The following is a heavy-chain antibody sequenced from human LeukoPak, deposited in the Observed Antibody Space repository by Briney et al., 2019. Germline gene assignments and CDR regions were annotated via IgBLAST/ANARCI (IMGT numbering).Heavy chain of an antibody. Sequence: SETLSLTCTVSRGSISSGGYYWSWIRQHPGKGLEWIGYIYYSGSTYYNPSLKSRVTISVDTSKNQFFLKLSSVTAADTAVYYCARGLWDSTGFDYWGQGTLVTVSS. D-gene: IGHD2/OR15-2a*01. CDR1: RGSISSGGYY. V-gene: IGHV4-31*03. J-gene: IGHJ4*02. CDR2: IYYSGST. CDR3: ARGLWDSTGFDY.